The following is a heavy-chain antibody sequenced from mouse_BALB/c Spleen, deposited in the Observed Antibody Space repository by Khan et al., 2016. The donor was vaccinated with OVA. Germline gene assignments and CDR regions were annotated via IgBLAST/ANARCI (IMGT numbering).Heavy chain of an antibody. J-gene: IGHJ1*01. CDR3: ASGGYWYFAV. CDR1: GYTFTNYG. CDR2: INTYTGEP. Sequence: QIQLVQSGPELKKPGETVKISCKASGYTFTNYGMNWVKQAPGKGLKWMGWINTYTGEPTYADDFKGRFAFSLETSATTAYLQINNLKNEDTATYFCASGGYWYFAVWGAGTTVTVSS. V-gene: IGHV9-3-1*01. D-gene: IGHD1-1*02.